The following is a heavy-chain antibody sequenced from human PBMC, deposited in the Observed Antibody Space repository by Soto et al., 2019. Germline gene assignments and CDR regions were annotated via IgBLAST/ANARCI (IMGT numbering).Heavy chain of an antibody. Sequence: QVQLVQSGAEVKKPGSSVKVSCEASGGTFSSYSFSWVRQAPGQGLEWMGRVIPILGMANYSQKFHGRVTITAAKYTSTVYMEMSSRRAEDTAVYYCARGGAVVVPGAVDRHNWFDPWGQGTLVTVYS. J-gene: IGHJ5*02. CDR1: GGTFSSYS. CDR2: VIPILGMA. V-gene: IGHV1-69*02. D-gene: IGHD2-2*01. CDR3: ARGGAVVVPGAVDRHNWFDP.